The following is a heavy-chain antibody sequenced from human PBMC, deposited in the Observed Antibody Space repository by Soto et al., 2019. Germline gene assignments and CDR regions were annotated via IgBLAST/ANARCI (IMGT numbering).Heavy chain of an antibody. J-gene: IGHJ6*02. D-gene: IGHD6-13*01. Sequence: EVPIVESGGGLVKPGGSLRLSCTASGLIFSNYGMNCVRQAAGKRPEWVSSISSGGEYIDYADSVKGRLTTSRDNANNILYLQVTSLGVEDTAVYYCATDGAAGAVMGLWGQGTTVTVSS. CDR1: GLIFSNYG. V-gene: IGHV3-21*06. CDR2: ISSGGEYI. CDR3: ATDGAAGAVMGL.